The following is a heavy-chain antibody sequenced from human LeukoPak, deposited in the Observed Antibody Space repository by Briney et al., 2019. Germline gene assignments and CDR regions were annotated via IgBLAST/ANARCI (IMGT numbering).Heavy chain of an antibody. CDR3: ARDSWRSGWYVFDY. CDR2: IYTSGST. D-gene: IGHD6-19*01. V-gene: IGHV4-4*07. CDR1: GGSISSYY. J-gene: IGHJ4*02. Sequence: SETLSLTCTVSGGSISSYYWSWIRQPAGKGLEWIGRIYTSGSTNYNPSLKSRVTMSVDTSKNQFSLKLSSVTAADTAVYYCARDSWRSGWYVFDYWGQGTLVTVSS.